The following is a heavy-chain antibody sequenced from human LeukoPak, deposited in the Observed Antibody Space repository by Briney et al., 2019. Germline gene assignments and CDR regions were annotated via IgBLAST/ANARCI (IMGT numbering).Heavy chain of an antibody. CDR2: INHSGST. Sequence: PSETLSLTCAVYGGSFTGYYWSWIRQPPGKGLEWIGEINHSGSTNYNPSLKSRVTISLDTSKNQFSLKLSSVTAADTAVYYCARDLGYSYGYYYYYGMDVWGQGTTVTVSS. V-gene: IGHV4-34*01. CDR3: ARDLGYSYGYYYYYGMDV. CDR1: GGSFTGYY. J-gene: IGHJ6*02. D-gene: IGHD5-18*01.